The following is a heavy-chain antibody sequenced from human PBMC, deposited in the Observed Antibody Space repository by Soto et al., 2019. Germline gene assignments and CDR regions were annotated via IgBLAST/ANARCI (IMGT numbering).Heavy chain of an antibody. CDR1: GFTFSSYS. CDR3: ARANIVGATIAGDDY. Sequence: EVQLVESGGGLVKPGGSLRLSCAASGFTFSSYSMNWVRQAPGKGLEWVSSISSSSSYIYYADSVKGRFTISRDNAKNSLYLQMNSLRAEDTAVYYCARANIVGATIAGDDYWGQGTLVTVSS. V-gene: IGHV3-21*01. CDR2: ISSSSSYI. J-gene: IGHJ4*02. D-gene: IGHD1-26*01.